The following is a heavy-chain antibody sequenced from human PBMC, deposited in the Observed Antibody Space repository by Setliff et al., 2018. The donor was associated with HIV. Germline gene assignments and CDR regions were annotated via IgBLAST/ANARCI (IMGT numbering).Heavy chain of an antibody. Sequence: SETLSLTCAVYGGSFSGHSWTWVRQPPGKGLEWIGEINHSGSTSYNPSLKSRVTISVDTSKNQLSLKLSSVTAADTAVYYCARQVGNKVLFDSWGQGTLVTVSS. J-gene: IGHJ4*02. V-gene: IGHV4-34*01. CDR1: GGSFSGHS. CDR2: INHSGST. D-gene: IGHD7-27*01. CDR3: ARQVGNKVLFDS.